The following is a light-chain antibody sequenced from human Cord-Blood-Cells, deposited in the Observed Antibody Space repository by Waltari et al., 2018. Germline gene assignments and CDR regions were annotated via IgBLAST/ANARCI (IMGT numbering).Light chain of an antibody. CDR2: DVS. J-gene: IGLJ3*02. CDR1: SSDVGGYNY. CDR3: SSYTRSSTWV. V-gene: IGLV2-14*01. Sequence: QSALTQPASVSGSPGQSSTIPCTGTSSDVGGYNYVSWYQQHPGKAPKLMIYDVSKRPSGVSNRFSGSKSGNTASLTISGLQAEDEADYYCSSYTRSSTWVFGGGTKLTVL.